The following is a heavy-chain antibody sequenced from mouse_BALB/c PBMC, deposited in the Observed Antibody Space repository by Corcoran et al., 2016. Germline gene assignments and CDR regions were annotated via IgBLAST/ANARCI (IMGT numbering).Heavy chain of an antibody. CDR2: IWWDDDQ. CDR1: WFSLSTSGMG. Sequence: QVPLKESGPGILKPSQTLSLTCSFSWFSLSTSGMGVGWIRQPSGKGLEWLAHIWWDDDQYFNPSLKSQLTISKDTSRNQVFLKITSVDTADAATYYCARSYDYYLDYWGQGTTLTVSS. D-gene: IGHD2-4*01. CDR3: ARSYDYYLDY. V-gene: IGHV8-8*01. J-gene: IGHJ2*01.